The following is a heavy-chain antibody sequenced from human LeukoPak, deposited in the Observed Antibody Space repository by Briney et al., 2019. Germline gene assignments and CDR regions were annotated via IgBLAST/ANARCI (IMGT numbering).Heavy chain of an antibody. D-gene: IGHD3-16*02. CDR3: ARSPVDLSQPFLDY. J-gene: IGHJ4*02. V-gene: IGHV3-30-3*01. CDR1: GFSFSTYA. Sequence: GGSLRLSCAASGFSFSTYAMHWVRQAPGKGPEWVAAISYDTGIIYYADSVKGRFTISKDNSKSTLYLQMNGLRTEDTAVYYCARSPVDLSQPFLDYWGQGTLVTVSS. CDR2: ISYDTGII.